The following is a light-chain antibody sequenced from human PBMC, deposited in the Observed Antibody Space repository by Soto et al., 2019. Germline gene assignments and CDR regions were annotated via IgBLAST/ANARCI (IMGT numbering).Light chain of an antibody. Sequence: DIQLTQSPSFLSASVGDRVTITCRASQGISSYLAWYQQKPWKALKLMIYATSTLQSGDPSRFSGNGYGTEFTLTISSLQPEDFATYYCQQLNSYLSVTFGQGTRLEIK. J-gene: IGKJ5*01. CDR2: ATS. CDR3: QQLNSYLSVT. V-gene: IGKV1-9*01. CDR1: QGISSY.